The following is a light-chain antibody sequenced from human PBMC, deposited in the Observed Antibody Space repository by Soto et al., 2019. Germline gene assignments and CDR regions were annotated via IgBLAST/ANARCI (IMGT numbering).Light chain of an antibody. CDR3: QQYGSSPRT. CDR2: GAS. Sequence: EIVLTQSPCTLSLSPGERATLSCRASQSVSSSYLAWYQQKPGQATRLLIYGASSRANGMPDRISGSGSGTDFTITISRLQPEDFAVYYCQQYGSSPRTFGQGTKVEIK. CDR1: QSVSSSY. V-gene: IGKV3-20*01. J-gene: IGKJ1*01.